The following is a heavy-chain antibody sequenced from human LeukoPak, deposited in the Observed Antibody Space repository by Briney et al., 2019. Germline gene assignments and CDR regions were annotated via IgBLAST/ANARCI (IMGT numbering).Heavy chain of an antibody. D-gene: IGHD4-11*01. CDR3: AKDRYSNYGNWFDP. CDR1: GFTFDDCA. Sequence: PGGSLRLSCAASGFTFDDCAMHWVRQTPGKGLEWVSLISGDGGSTYYADSVKGRFTISRDNSKNTLYLQMISLRAEDTAVYYCAKDRYSNYGNWFDPWGQGTLVTVFS. J-gene: IGHJ5*02. CDR2: ISGDGGST. V-gene: IGHV3-43*02.